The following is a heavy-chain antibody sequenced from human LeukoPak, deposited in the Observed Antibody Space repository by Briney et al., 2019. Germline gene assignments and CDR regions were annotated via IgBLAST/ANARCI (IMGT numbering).Heavy chain of an antibody. CDR2: IYYTGST. Sequence: SETLSLTCTVSGGSISSYYWSWIRQPPGKGLEWIGYIYYTGSTNYNPSLKSRVTISIDTSKNQFSLRLSSVTAADTAIYYCARDHVGPWGQGTLVIVSS. D-gene: IGHD1-26*01. J-gene: IGHJ5*02. CDR1: GGSISSYY. V-gene: IGHV4-59*01. CDR3: ARDHVGP.